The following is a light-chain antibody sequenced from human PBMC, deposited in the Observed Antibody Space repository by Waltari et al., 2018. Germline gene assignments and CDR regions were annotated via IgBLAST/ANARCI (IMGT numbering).Light chain of an antibody. CDR2: DDS. J-gene: IGLJ1*01. CDR1: NIGSES. CDR3: QVWDGSSDHYV. V-gene: IGLV3-21*02. Sequence: SYVLTQPPSVSVAPGQTARITCGGHNIGSESVHWYQQKPGQAPVLVVYDDSDRPSGIPERCSGSNSGNTATLTISRVEAGDEADYYCQVWDGSSDHYVFGTGTTVTVL.